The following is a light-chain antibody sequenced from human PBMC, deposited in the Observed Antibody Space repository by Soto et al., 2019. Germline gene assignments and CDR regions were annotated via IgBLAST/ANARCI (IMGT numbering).Light chain of an antibody. CDR2: EAS. J-gene: IGLJ1*01. CDR3: SLYTSEKTYI. CDR1: STDLVSYNR. Sequence: QSVLTQPPSVSGSPGQSVTISCTGTSTDLVSYNRVSWYQQPPGTAPKLIIYEASNRPSGVPDRFSGSKSGNKASLTISGLQAADEADYYCSLYTSEKTYIFGTGTKVTVL. V-gene: IGLV2-18*01.